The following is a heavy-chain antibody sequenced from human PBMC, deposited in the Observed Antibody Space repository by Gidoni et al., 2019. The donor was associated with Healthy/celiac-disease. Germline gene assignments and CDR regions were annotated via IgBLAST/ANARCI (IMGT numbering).Heavy chain of an antibody. Sequence: EVPRVEPGGGLVKPGGSLRLSCAASGFTFSTYSMNWFRQAPGKGLEWVSFISSSSSYIYYADSVKGRFTISRDNAKNSLYLQMNSLRAEDTAVYYCARGLRGRDAFDIWGQGTMVTVSS. CDR3: ARGLRGRDAFDI. CDR1: GFTFSTYS. D-gene: IGHD3-16*01. J-gene: IGHJ3*02. CDR2: ISSSSSYI. V-gene: IGHV3-21*01.